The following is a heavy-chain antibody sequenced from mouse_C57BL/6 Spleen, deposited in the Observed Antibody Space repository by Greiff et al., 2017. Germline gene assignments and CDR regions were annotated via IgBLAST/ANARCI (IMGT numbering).Heavy chain of an antibody. V-gene: IGHV5-4*01. D-gene: IGHD1-1*01. CDR1: GFTFSSYA. J-gene: IGHJ1*03. Sequence: EVQVVESGGGLVKPGGSLKLSCAASGFTFSSYAMSWVRQTPEKRLEWVATISDGGGYTYYQDNVKGRFTISRDNAKNNLYLQMSHLKSEDTAMYYCARGDYYGSSHWYFDVWGTGTTVTVSS. CDR2: ISDGGGYT. CDR3: ARGDYYGSSHWYFDV.